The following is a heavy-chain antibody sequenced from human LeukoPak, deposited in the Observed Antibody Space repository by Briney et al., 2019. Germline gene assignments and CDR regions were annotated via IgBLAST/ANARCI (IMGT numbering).Heavy chain of an antibody. V-gene: IGHV3-30-3*01. CDR1: GFTFSSYA. CDR3: ARGRGVNYYFDY. D-gene: IGHD2-8*01. J-gene: IGHJ4*02. Sequence: QPGRSLRLSCAASGFTFSSYAMHWVRQAPGKGLEWVAVMSYDGTNKYYADSVKGRFTISRDNSKNTLYLQMNSLRAEDTAVYYCARGRGVNYYFDYWGQGTLVTVSS. CDR2: MSYDGTNK.